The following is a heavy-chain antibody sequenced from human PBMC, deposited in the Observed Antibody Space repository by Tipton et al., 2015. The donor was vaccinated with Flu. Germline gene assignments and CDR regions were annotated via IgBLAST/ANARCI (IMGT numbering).Heavy chain of an antibody. CDR3: ARDRFCSGGSCYSNWFAP. V-gene: IGHV4-4*02. Sequence: TLSLTCAVSGGSISSSNWWSWVRQPPGKGLEWIGEIYHSGSTNYNPSLKSRVTISVDKSKNQFSLKLSSVTAADTAVYYCARDRFCSGGSCYSNWFAPWGQGTLVTVSS. CDR2: IYHSGST. CDR1: GGSISSSNW. J-gene: IGHJ5*02. D-gene: IGHD2-15*01.